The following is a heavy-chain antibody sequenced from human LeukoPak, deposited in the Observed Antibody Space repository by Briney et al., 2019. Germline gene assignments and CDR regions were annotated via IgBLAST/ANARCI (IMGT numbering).Heavy chain of an antibody. CDR2: IYYSGST. V-gene: IGHV4-59*01. J-gene: IGHJ3*02. D-gene: IGHD3-10*01. CDR1: GGSISSYY. CDR3: ARDEWFGELLGAFDI. Sequence: SETLSLTCTVSGGSISSYYWSWIRQPPGKGLEWIGYIYYSGSTNYNPSLKSRVTISVDTSKNQFSLKLSSVTAADTAVYYCARDEWFGELLGAFDIWGQGTMVTVSS.